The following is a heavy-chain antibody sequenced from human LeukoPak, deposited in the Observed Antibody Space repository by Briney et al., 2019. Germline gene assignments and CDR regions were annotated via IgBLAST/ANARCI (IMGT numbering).Heavy chain of an antibody. CDR2: VSRVGSTI. Sequence: PGGSLRLSCAASGFTFSSYNMNWVRQAPGKGLEWVSFVSRVGSTIFYSDSVKGRCTISRDNAKNSLFLEMNSLRAEDTAVYYCARVLVTATSLTYDGFDMWGQGTMVTVSS. V-gene: IGHV3-48*01. CDR1: GFTFSSYN. J-gene: IGHJ3*02. D-gene: IGHD2-15*01. CDR3: ARVLVTATSLTYDGFDM.